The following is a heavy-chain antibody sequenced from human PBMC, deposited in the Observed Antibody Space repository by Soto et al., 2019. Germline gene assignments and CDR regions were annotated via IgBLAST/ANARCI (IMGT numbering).Heavy chain of an antibody. D-gene: IGHD2-2*01. V-gene: IGHV4-39*01. CDR2: IYSSENT. CDR1: GGSVSSSSYS. Sequence: QLQLQESGPGLVKPSETLSLTCTVSGGSVSSSSYSWGWIRQSPGKGLEWIGTIYSSENTYYNPSLLSRVTISVDTSKNEFSVRLSSVTAADTAVYYCARLNVYCISTTCHGYYGMDVWGQGTTLTVSS. CDR3: ARLNVYCISTTCHGYYGMDV. J-gene: IGHJ6*02.